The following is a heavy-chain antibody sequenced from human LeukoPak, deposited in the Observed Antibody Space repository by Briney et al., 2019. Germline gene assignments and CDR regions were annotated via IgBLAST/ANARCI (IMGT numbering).Heavy chain of an antibody. Sequence: ASVKVSCKASGGTFSSYAISWVRQAPGQGLEWMGWINPNSGGTNYAQKFQGRVTMTWDTSISTAYMELSRLRSDDTAVYYCARNPDPYKWNDNYYYYMDVWGKGTTVTVSS. CDR1: GGTFSSYA. CDR2: INPNSGGT. CDR3: ARNPDPYKWNDNYYYYMDV. J-gene: IGHJ6*03. V-gene: IGHV1-2*02. D-gene: IGHD1-1*01.